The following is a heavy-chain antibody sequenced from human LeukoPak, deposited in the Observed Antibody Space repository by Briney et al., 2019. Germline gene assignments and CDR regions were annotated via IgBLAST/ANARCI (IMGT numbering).Heavy chain of an antibody. J-gene: IGHJ6*03. Sequence: GGSLRLSCAASGFSFSSYWMSWVRQAPGKGLEWVANIKQDGSEKYYVDSVKGRFTISRDNAKNSLYLQMSSLRAEDTAVYYCAREERFWIGDYYYYYMDVWGKGTTVTVSS. CDR3: AREERFWIGDYYYYYMDV. CDR2: IKQDGSEK. D-gene: IGHD3-3*02. V-gene: IGHV3-7*01. CDR1: GFSFSSYW.